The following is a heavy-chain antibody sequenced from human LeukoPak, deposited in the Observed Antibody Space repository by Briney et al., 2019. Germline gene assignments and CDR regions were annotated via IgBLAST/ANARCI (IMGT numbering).Heavy chain of an antibody. V-gene: IGHV3-30*18. J-gene: IGHJ5*02. CDR1: RFTFSNYG. CDR2: ISYDGTKY. D-gene: IGHD6-19*01. CDR3: AKEIRTGSLLGP. Sequence: GGSLRLSCAASRFTFSNYGMHWVRQAPGKGLEWVALISYDGTKYYYADSVRGRFTISRDNAKNTLYLQMDSLRAEDTAVYYCAKEIRTGSLLGPWGQGTLVTVPS.